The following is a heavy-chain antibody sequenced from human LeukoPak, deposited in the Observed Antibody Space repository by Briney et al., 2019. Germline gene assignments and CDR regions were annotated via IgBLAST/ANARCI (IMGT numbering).Heavy chain of an antibody. D-gene: IGHD5-24*01. Sequence: ASVKVSCKASGYAFTTYDINWVRQATGQGLEWMGWMNPNSGNTGYTQKFQGRVTMTRNTSISTAYMELSSLRSEDTAVYYCARGRGGGYKENWFDPWGQGTLVTVSS. CDR3: ARGRGGGYKENWFDP. J-gene: IGHJ5*02. CDR2: MNPNSGNT. CDR1: GYAFTTYD. V-gene: IGHV1-8*01.